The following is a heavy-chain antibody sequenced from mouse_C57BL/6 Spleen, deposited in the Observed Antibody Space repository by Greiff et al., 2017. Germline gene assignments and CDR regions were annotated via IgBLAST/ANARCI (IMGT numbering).Heavy chain of an antibody. Sequence: QVHVKQSGPELVKPGASVKISCKASGYAFSSSWMNWVKQRPGKGLEWIGRIYPGDGDTNYNGKFKGKATLTADKSSSTAYMQLSSLTSEDSAVYFCARELYDGYYEYYFDDWGQGTTRTVSS. CDR1: GYAFSSSW. V-gene: IGHV1-82*01. CDR3: ARELYDGYYEYYFDD. D-gene: IGHD2-3*01. CDR2: IYPGDGDT. J-gene: IGHJ2*01.